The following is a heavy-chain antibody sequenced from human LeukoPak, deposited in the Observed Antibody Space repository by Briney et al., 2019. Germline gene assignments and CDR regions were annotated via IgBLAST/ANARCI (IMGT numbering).Heavy chain of an antibody. Sequence: SETLSLTCAVSGGSISSGGYSWSWIRQPPGKGLEWIGYIYYSGSTYYNPSLKSRVTISVDTSKNHFSLKLSSVTAADTAVYYCARGNSGYDPLIDYWGQGTLVTVSS. CDR3: ARGNSGYDPLIDY. D-gene: IGHD5-12*01. CDR1: GGSISSGGYS. V-gene: IGHV4-30-4*07. CDR2: IYYSGST. J-gene: IGHJ4*02.